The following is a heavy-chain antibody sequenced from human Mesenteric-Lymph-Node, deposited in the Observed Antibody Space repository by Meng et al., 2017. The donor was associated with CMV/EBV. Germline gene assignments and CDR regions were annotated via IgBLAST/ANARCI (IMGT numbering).Heavy chain of an antibody. CDR3: ARAPIAVTSYYYSGMDV. D-gene: IGHD6-19*01. V-gene: IGHV4-39*07. Sequence: SETLSLTCTVSGDSISSRSYYWGWIRQPPGKGLEWIGSIYYSGSTYYNPSLKSRVSISADTSKNQFSLKLSSVTAADTAVYYCARAPIAVTSYYYSGMDVWGQGTTVTVSS. CDR1: GDSISSRSYY. CDR2: IYYSGST. J-gene: IGHJ6*02.